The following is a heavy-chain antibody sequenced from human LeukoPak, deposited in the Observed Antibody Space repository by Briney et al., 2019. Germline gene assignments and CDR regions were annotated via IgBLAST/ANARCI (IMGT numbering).Heavy chain of an antibody. J-gene: IGHJ4*02. CDR2: IRYGGSNK. D-gene: IGHD6-6*01. CDR1: GFTFSSYG. CDR3: ANLPSIAARRGDFDY. V-gene: IGHV3-30*02. Sequence: PGGSLRLSCAASGFTFSSYGMHWVRQAPGKGLEWVAFIRYGGSNKYYADSVKGRFTISRDNSKNTLYLEMNSLRAEDTAVYYCANLPSIAARRGDFDYWGQGTLVTVSS.